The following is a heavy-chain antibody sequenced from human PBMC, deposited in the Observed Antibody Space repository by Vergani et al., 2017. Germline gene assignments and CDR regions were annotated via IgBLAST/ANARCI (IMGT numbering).Heavy chain of an antibody. CDR1: GFTFNHYG. Sequence: QVQLVESGGGVVQPGRSLTLSCAASGFTFNHYGMHWVRQAPGKGLEWLAVTWYDGNNKQYADSVKGRFTISRDNSKSTMYLQMNSLRDEDTGVYYCARDWRLLYNRFDPWGQGTLVTVSS. D-gene: IGHD1-14*01. J-gene: IGHJ5*02. CDR3: ARDWRLLYNRFDP. V-gene: IGHV3-33*01. CDR2: TWYDGNNK.